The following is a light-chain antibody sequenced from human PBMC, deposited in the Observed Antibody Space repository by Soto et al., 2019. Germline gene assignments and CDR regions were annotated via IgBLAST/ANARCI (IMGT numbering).Light chain of an antibody. CDR1: QDIGSC. Sequence: DIQMTQSPSSLSASVGHRVTITCRASQDIGSCLAWFHQKPGKAPKTLIYAASSLRPGVGSKFSVSGSGKEFTLTIDSLHPEDFESYYCQQYKSHPYTFRQGTKVEIK. V-gene: IGKV1-16*02. J-gene: IGKJ2*01. CDR3: QQYKSHPYT. CDR2: AAS.